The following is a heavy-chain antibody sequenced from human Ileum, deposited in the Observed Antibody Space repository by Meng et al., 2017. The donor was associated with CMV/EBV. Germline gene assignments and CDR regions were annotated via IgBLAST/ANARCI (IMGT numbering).Heavy chain of an antibody. Sequence: GESLKIPCAASGYSFGDYHIDWVRQAPGKGLEGVGRIRNKDNNYITDYAASGKGRFTTPRDDSKSLAFLQMNSLKTEDTALYYCARGRGYTAPARRGAFDMWGQGTMVTVSS. CDR2: IRNKDNNYIT. V-gene: IGHV3-72*01. CDR1: GYSFGDYH. J-gene: IGHJ3*02. CDR3: ARGRGYTAPARRGAFDM. D-gene: IGHD3-10*01.